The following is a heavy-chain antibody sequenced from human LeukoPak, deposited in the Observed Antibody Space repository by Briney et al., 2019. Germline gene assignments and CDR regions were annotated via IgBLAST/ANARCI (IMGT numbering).Heavy chain of an antibody. Sequence: SETLSLTCTVSGGSISSYYWSWIRQPPGKGLEWIGYIYYSGSTNYNPSLKSRVTISVDTSNNQFSLKLSSVTAADTAVYYCASTYNSSPSFDYWGQGTLVTVSS. D-gene: IGHD6-19*01. J-gene: IGHJ4*02. CDR3: ASTYNSSPSFDY. CDR2: IYYSGST. CDR1: GGSISSYY. V-gene: IGHV4-59*08.